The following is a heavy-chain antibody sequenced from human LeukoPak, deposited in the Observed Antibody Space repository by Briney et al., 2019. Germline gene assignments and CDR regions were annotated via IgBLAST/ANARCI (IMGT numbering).Heavy chain of an antibody. CDR1: GGSISTGSYY. D-gene: IGHD6-13*01. J-gene: IGHJ4*02. Sequence: SETLSLTCTVSGGSISTGSYYWGWVRQPPGKGLEYIVSISYSGTTYYNPSLKSRVTISVDTSKNHFSQNLSSVSAADTAVYYCARSSAGVPFDYWGQGTLVTVSS. V-gene: IGHV4-39*02. CDR3: ARSSAGVPFDY. CDR2: ISYSGTT.